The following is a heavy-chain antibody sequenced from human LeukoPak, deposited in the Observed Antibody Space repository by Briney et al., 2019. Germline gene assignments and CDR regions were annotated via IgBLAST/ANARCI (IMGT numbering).Heavy chain of an antibody. CDR2: INHSGST. CDR1: GGSFSGYY. Sequence: SETLSFTCAVYGGSFSGYYWSWIRQPPGKGLEWIGEINHSGSTNYNPSLKSRVTISVDTSKNQFSLKLSSVTAADTAVYYCASEPRITTGYYYGMDVWGQGTTVTVSS. V-gene: IGHV4-34*01. J-gene: IGHJ6*02. CDR3: ASEPRITTGYYYGMDV. D-gene: IGHD3-3*01.